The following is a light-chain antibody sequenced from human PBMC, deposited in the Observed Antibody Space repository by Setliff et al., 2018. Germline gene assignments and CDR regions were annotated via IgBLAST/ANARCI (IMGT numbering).Light chain of an antibody. CDR2: DVN. J-gene: IGLJ2*01. CDR3: NSYISSSTYVL. Sequence: QSVLTQPASVSGSPGQSITISCTGTTSDVGRYNYVSWYQQHPGKAPKLMIYDVNNRPSGVSNRFSGSKSGNTASLTISGLQPEDEAAYYCNSYISSSTYVLFGGGTKVTV. CDR1: TSDVGRYNY. V-gene: IGLV2-14*03.